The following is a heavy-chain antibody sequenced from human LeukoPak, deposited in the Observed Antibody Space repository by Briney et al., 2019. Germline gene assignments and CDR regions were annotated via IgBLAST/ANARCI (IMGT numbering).Heavy chain of an antibody. J-gene: IGHJ4*02. Sequence: SVKVSCKASGGTFSSYAISWVRPAPGQGLEWMGRIIPILGIANYAQKFQGRVTITADKSTSTAYMELSSLRSEDTAVYYCASHPGDYYDSSGYPDYWGQGTLVTVSS. D-gene: IGHD3-22*01. CDR3: ASHPGDYYDSSGYPDY. CDR1: GGTFSSYA. CDR2: IIPILGIA. V-gene: IGHV1-69*04.